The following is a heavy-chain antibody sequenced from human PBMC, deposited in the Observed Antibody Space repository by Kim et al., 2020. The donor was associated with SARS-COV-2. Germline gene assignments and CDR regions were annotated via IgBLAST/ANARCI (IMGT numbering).Heavy chain of an antibody. J-gene: IGHJ3*02. V-gene: IGHV4-31*03. CDR1: GGSISSGGYY. Sequence: SETLSLTCTVSGGSISSGGYYWSWIRQHPGKGLEWIGYIYYSGSTYYNPSLKSRVTISVDTSKNQFSLKLSSVTAADTAVYYCARDRGGYESVDAFDIWGQGTMVTVSS. CDR2: IYYSGST. D-gene: IGHD5-12*01. CDR3: ARDRGGYESVDAFDI.